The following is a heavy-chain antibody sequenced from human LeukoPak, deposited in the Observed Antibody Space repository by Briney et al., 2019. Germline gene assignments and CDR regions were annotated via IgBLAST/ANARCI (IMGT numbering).Heavy chain of an antibody. V-gene: IGHV4-59*01. CDR1: GGSISSYY. J-gene: IGHJ6*03. CDR2: IYYSGST. CDR3: ARGQPAALAYYYYYYMDV. Sequence: SETLSLTCTISGGSISSYYWSWIRQPPGKGLEWIGYIYYSGSTNYNPSLKSRVTISVDTSKNQFSLKLSSVTAADTAVYYCARGQPAALAYYYYYYMDVWGKGTTVTVSS. D-gene: IGHD2-2*01.